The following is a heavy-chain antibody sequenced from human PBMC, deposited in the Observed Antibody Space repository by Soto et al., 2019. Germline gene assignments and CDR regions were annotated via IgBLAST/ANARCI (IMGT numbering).Heavy chain of an antibody. V-gene: IGHV4-34*01. J-gene: IGHJ4*02. D-gene: IGHD4-17*01. CDR1: GGSFSGYY. CDR3: ARGPRRRGYYGDLSSPSGYFGY. CDR2: INHSGST. Sequence: SETLSLTCAVYGGSFSGYYWSWIRQPPGKGLEWIGEINHSGSTNYNPSLKSRVTISVDTSKNQFSLKLSSVTAADTAVYYCARGPRRRGYYGDLSSPSGYFGYWGQGTLVTVSS.